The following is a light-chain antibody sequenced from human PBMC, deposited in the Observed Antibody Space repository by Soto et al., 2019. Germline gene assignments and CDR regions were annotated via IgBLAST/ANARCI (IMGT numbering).Light chain of an antibody. J-gene: IGKJ2*01. CDR1: LSISSSY. CDR3: QQYGSSSYT. CDR2: AAS. V-gene: IGKV3-20*01. Sequence: IVLTQSPGTLSLSPGQRATLSCRASLSISSSYLAWYQQKPGQAPRLLIYAASSRATGIPDRFSGSGSGTDFTLTISRLEPEDFAVYYCQQYGSSSYTFGQGTQLEIK.